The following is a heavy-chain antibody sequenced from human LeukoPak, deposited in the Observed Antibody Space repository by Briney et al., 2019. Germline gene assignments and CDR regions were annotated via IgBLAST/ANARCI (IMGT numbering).Heavy chain of an antibody. CDR1: GFTFSSYA. D-gene: IGHD3-10*01. CDR2: IHGSGGST. CDR3: AKDRSPWFGELQN. V-gene: IGHV3-23*01. Sequence: GGSLRLFCAASGFTFSSYAMSWVRQAPGKGLEWVSGIHGSGGSTYYADSVKGRFTISRDNSKNTVYLEMNSLRAEDTALYYCAKDRSPWFGELQNWGQGTLVTVSS. J-gene: IGHJ4*02.